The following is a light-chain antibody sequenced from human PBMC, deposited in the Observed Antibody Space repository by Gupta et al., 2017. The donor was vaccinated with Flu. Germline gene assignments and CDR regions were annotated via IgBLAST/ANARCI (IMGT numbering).Light chain of an antibody. CDR3: QQYNSYSWT. CDR2: KAS. V-gene: IGKV1-5*03. Sequence: GDRVTITCRASQSISSWMAWYLQKPGKAPKLLIYKASNLVNGVPSRFSGRGSGTEFTLTISSLQPDDFATYYCQQYNSYSWTFGQGTKVEIK. J-gene: IGKJ1*01. CDR1: QSISSW.